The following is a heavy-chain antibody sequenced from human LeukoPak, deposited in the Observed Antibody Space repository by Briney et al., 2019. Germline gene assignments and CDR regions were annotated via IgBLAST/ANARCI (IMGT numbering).Heavy chain of an antibody. CDR2: IISSGSYI. D-gene: IGHD6-19*01. V-gene: IGHV3-21*01. CDR3: ARDGIAVAGD. J-gene: IGHJ4*02. CDR1: GFTFSIYS. Sequence: GGSLRLSCAASGFTFSIYSMDWVRQAPGKGLEWVSSIISSGSYIYYADSVKGRFTISRDNSKNTLYLQMNSLRAEDTAVYYCARDGIAVAGDWGQGTLVTVSS.